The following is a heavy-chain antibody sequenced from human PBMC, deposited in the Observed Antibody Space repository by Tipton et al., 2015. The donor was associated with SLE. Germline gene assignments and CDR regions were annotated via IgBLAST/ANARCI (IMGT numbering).Heavy chain of an antibody. CDR2: IYYSGST. J-gene: IGHJ3*02. CDR1: GGSISSHY. CDR3: ARWTATIDAFDI. Sequence: TLSLTCTVSGGSISSHYWSWIRQPPGKGLEWIGYIYYSGSTNYNHSLKSRVTISVDTSKNQFSLKLSSVTAADTAVYYCARWTATIDAFDIWGQGTMVTVSS. V-gene: IGHV4-59*11. D-gene: IGHD5-24*01.